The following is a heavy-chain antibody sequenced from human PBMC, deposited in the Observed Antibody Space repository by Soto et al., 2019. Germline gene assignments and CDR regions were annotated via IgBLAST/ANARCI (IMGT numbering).Heavy chain of an antibody. CDR3: AREQLVPRYYYMDV. J-gene: IGHJ6*03. Sequence: VSGPTLVNPTQTLTLTCTFSGFSLSTSGMCVSWIRQPPGKALEWLARIDWDDDKYYSTSLKTRLTISKDTSKNQVVLTMTNMDPVDTATYYCAREQLVPRYYYMDVWGKGTTVTVSS. V-gene: IGHV2-70*11. CDR2: IDWDDDK. D-gene: IGHD6-13*01. CDR1: GFSLSTSGMC.